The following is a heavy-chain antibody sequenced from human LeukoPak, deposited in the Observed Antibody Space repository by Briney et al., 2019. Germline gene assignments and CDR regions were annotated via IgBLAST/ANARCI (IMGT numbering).Heavy chain of an antibody. D-gene: IGHD6-19*01. Sequence: SGGSLRLSCAASGFTFSSYGMHWVRHAPGKGLEWVAVIWYDGSNKYYADSVKGRFTISRDNSKNTLYLQMNSLRAEDTAVYYCARDGIAVAGTGYYYFDYWGQGTLVTVSS. CDR2: IWYDGSNK. CDR3: ARDGIAVAGTGYYYFDY. V-gene: IGHV3-33*01. J-gene: IGHJ4*02. CDR1: GFTFSSYG.